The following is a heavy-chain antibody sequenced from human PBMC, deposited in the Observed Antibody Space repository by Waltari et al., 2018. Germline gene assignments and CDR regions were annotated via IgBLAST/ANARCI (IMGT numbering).Heavy chain of an antibody. J-gene: IGHJ3*02. CDR2: IVPNLGTA. D-gene: IGHD3-22*01. Sequence: QVQLVQSGAEVKKPGSSVKVSCKASGGTFSSYAISWVRQATGQGLEWMGGIVPNLGTANYAQKFQGRGTITADESTSTAYMELSSLRSEDTAVYYCAINTYYYDSSGYWACDIWGQGTMVTVSS. CDR1: GGTFSSYA. CDR3: AINTYYYDSSGYWACDI. V-gene: IGHV1-69*01.